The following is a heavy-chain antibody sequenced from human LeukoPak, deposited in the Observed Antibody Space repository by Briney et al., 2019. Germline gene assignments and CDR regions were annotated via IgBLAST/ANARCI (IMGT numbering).Heavy chain of an antibody. D-gene: IGHD3-22*01. CDR1: GFTFSSYG. CDR3: AKGNDIGGYYYPHFDY. J-gene: IGHJ4*02. CDR2: ISSDGNNK. Sequence: GGSLRLSCAASGFTFSSYGMHWVRQAPGKGLEWVAVISSDGNNKNYVDSVKGRFTFSRDNSKNTLYLRMNSLRAEDTAVYYCAKGNDIGGYYYPHFDYWGQGTLVTVSS. V-gene: IGHV3-30*18.